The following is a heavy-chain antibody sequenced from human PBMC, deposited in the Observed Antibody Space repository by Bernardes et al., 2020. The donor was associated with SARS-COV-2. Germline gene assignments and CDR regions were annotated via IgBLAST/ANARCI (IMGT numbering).Heavy chain of an antibody. CDR1: GYTFTGYY. CDR3: ARVKRYYYGSGVDY. CDR2: INPNSGGT. Sequence: ASVKVSCKASGYTFTGYYMHWVRQAPGQGLEWMGWINPNSGGTNYAQKFQGRVTMTRDTSISTAYMELSRLRSDDTAAYYCARVKRYYYGSGVDYWGQGTLVTVSS. V-gene: IGHV1-2*02. J-gene: IGHJ4*02. D-gene: IGHD3-10*01.